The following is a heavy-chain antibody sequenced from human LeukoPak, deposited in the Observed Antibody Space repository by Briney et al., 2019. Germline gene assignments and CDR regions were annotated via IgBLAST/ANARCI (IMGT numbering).Heavy chain of an antibody. D-gene: IGHD3-10*01. Sequence: ASVKVSCKASGYTFTSYDINWVRQATGQGLEWMGWMNPNSGNTGYAQKFQGRVTMTSNTSTSTAYMELSSLKSEDTAVYYCARDRDGYMDVWGKGTTVTVSS. CDR2: MNPNSGNT. CDR1: GYTFTSYD. CDR3: ARDRDGYMDV. V-gene: IGHV1-8*01. J-gene: IGHJ6*03.